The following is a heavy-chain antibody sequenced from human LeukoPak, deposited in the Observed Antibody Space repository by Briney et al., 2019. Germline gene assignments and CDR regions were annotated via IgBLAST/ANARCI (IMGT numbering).Heavy chain of an antibody. CDR1: GFTFSTYA. CDR3: ARPLTWTNYKDY. V-gene: IGHV3-23*01. CDR2: ISSTGGST. J-gene: IGHJ4*02. D-gene: IGHD3-10*01. Sequence: GSLRLSCVASGFTFSTYAMGWVRQAPGKGLEWVSTISSTGGSTYYADSVKGRFTISRDNSNSTLYLQMNSLRAEDTAVYYCARPLTWTNYKDYWGQGTLVTVSS.